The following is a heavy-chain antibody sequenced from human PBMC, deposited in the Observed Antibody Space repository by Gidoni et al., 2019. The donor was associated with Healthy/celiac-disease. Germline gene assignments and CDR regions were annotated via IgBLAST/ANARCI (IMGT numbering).Heavy chain of an antibody. J-gene: IGHJ4*02. CDR3: TRDSLVGDYVWGSYPPEADY. V-gene: IGHV3-49*05. CDR2: IRSKAYGGTT. CDR1: GFTFGDYA. D-gene: IGHD3-16*02. Sequence: EVQLVESGGGLVKPGRSLRLSCTASGFTFGDYAMSWFRQAPGKGLGWVGFIRSKAYGGTTEYAASVKGRFTISRDDSKSIAYLQMNSLKTEDTAVYYCTRDSLVGDYVWGSYPPEADYWGQGTLVTVSS.